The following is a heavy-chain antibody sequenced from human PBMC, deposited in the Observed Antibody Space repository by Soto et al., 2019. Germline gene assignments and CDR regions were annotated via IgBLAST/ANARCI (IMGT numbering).Heavy chain of an antibody. Sequence: GGSLRLSCAASGFTFSSYAMHWVRQAPGKGLEWVAVISYDGSNKYYADSVKGRFTISRDNSKNTLYLQMNSLRAEDTAVYYCAREVGYCSSTSCPYMDVWGQGTTVTVSS. CDR2: ISYDGSNK. CDR3: AREVGYCSSTSCPYMDV. V-gene: IGHV3-30-3*01. CDR1: GFTFSSYA. J-gene: IGHJ6*02. D-gene: IGHD2-2*01.